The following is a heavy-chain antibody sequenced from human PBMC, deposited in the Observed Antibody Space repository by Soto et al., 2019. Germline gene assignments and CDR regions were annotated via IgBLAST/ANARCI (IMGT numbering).Heavy chain of an antibody. CDR3: ARDSHPTQLLPFDY. CDR1: GFTFSSYA. D-gene: IGHD6-13*01. V-gene: IGHV3-30-3*01. J-gene: IGHJ4*02. Sequence: QVQLVESGGGVVQPGRSLRLSCAASGFTFSSYAMHWVRQAPGKGLEWVAVISYDGSNKYYADSVKGRFTISRDNSKNTLYLQRNGLRDEDTAVYYCARDSHPTQLLPFDYWGRGALVTVSS. CDR2: ISYDGSNK.